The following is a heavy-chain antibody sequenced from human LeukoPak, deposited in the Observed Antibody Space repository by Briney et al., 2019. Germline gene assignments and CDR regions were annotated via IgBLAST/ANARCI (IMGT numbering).Heavy chain of an antibody. Sequence: SETLSLTCAVYGGSFSGYYWSWIRQPPGKGLEWIGEINHSGSTNYNPSLKSRVTISVDTSKNQFSLKLSSVTAADTAVYYCARTLNSYYYYMDVWGKGTTVTVSS. J-gene: IGHJ6*03. CDR2: INHSGST. CDR1: GGSFSGYY. V-gene: IGHV4-34*01. CDR3: ARTLNSYYYYMDV.